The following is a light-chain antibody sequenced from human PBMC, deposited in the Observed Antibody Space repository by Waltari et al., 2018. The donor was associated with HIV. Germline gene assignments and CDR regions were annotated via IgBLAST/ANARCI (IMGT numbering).Light chain of an antibody. Sequence: QSALTQPASVSGSPGQSITISCTGTRSDVGGYNSVSWYQQHPGKAPKLMIYDVSNRPSGVSNRFSGSKSGNTASLTISGLQAEDEADYYCSSYTSSSPYAFGTGTKVTVL. CDR2: DVS. J-gene: IGLJ1*01. CDR1: RSDVGGYNS. CDR3: SSYTSSSPYA. V-gene: IGLV2-14*03.